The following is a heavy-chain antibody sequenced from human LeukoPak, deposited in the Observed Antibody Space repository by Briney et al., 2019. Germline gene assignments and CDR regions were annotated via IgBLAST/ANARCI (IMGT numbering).Heavy chain of an antibody. Sequence: GGSLRLSCAASGFTFSSYAMSWVRQAPGKGLEWVSDISSSGDGTYYADSVKGRFTISRDNSKNTLYMQLNSLRAEDTAVYYCANSPKHDYWGQGTLVTVSS. V-gene: IGHV3-23*01. CDR3: ANSPKHDY. CDR1: GFTFSSYA. CDR2: ISSSGDGT. J-gene: IGHJ4*02.